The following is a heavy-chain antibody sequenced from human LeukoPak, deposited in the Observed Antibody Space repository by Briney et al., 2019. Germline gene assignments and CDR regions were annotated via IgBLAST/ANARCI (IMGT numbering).Heavy chain of an antibody. J-gene: IGHJ6*02. D-gene: IGHD1-1*01. Sequence: GGSLRLSCAASGFTVSSNYMSWVRQAPGKGLEWVSVICSGGSTYYADSVKGRFTISRDNSKNTLYLQMNSLRAEDTAVYYCARTGTYYYGMDVWGQGTTVTVSS. V-gene: IGHV3-66*01. CDR3: ARTGTYYYGMDV. CDR1: GFTVSSNY. CDR2: ICSGGST.